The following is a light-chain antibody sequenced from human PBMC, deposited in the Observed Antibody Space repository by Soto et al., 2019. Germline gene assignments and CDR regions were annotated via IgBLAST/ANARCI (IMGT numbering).Light chain of an antibody. J-gene: IGLJ1*01. CDR2: DVS. Sequence: QSVLTQPRSVSGSHGQSVTISCTGTSSDVGGYNYVSWYQQHPGKAPKLMIYDVSKRPSGVPDRFSGSKSGNTASLTISGLQAEDEADYYCCSYAGSYTHYVFGTGTKVT. CDR1: SSDVGGYNY. V-gene: IGLV2-11*01. CDR3: CSYAGSYTHYV.